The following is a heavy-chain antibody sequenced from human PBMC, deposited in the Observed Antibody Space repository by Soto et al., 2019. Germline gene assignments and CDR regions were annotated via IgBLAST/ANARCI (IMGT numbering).Heavy chain of an antibody. Sequence: TSETLSLTCAVYGGSFSGYYLSWIRQPPGKGLEWIGEINHSGSTNYNPSLKSRVTISVDTSKNQFSLKLSSVTAADTAVYYCARGWGYYGSGRSDYYYYYVDVWGKGTTVTVSS. D-gene: IGHD3-10*01. CDR3: ARGWGYYGSGRSDYYYYYVDV. CDR2: INHSGST. CDR1: GGSFSGYY. V-gene: IGHV4-34*01. J-gene: IGHJ6*03.